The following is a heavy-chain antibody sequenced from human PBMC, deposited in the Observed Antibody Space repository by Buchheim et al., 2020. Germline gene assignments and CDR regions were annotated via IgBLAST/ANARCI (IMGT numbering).Heavy chain of an antibody. D-gene: IGHD2-8*02. J-gene: IGHJ6*02. V-gene: IGHV4-34*01. CDR2: INHSGST. CDR3: ARGRYCTGGVCYSGPYGMDV. CDR1: GGSFSGYY. Sequence: QVQLQQWGAGLLKPSETLSLTCAVYGGSFSGYYWSWIRQPPGKGLEWIGEINHSGSTNYNPSPKSRVTISVNTSKNQFSLRLSSVTAADTAVYYCARGRYCTGGVCYSGPYGMDVWGQGTT.